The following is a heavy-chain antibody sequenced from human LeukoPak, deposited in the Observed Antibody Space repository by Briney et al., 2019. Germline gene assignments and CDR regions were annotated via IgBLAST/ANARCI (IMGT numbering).Heavy chain of an antibody. D-gene: IGHD4-17*01. CDR3: VKDGHEYGKSPLENYFGMDV. V-gene: IGHV3-30*18. CDR2: MSYDGSYK. CDR1: GFTFSSYS. J-gene: IGHJ6*02. Sequence: PGGSLRLSCAASGFTFSSYSMNWVRQAPGKGLEWVAVMSYDGSYKEYIVSVRGRFTISRDNSKNTMYLEMISLRVEDTAVYYCVKDGHEYGKSPLENYFGMDVWGQGTTVTVSS.